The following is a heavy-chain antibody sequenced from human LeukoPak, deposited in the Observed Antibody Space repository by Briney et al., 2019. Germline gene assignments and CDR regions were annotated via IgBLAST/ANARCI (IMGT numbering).Heavy chain of an antibody. J-gene: IGHJ4*02. CDR3: ARKGYYYGSGSYWGTYYFDY. D-gene: IGHD3-10*01. Sequence: PSETLSLTCAVYGGSFSGYYWSWIRQPPGKGLEWIGEINHSGSTNYNPSLKSRVTISVDTSKNQSSLKLSSVTAADTAVYYCARKGYYYGSGSYWGTYYFDYWGQGTLVTVSS. CDR2: INHSGST. CDR1: GGSFSGYY. V-gene: IGHV4-34*01.